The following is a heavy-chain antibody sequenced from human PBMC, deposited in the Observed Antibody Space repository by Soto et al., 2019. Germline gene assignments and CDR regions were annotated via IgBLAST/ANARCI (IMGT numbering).Heavy chain of an antibody. V-gene: IGHV3-30-3*01. Sequence: QVQLVEPGGGVVQPGRSLRLSCAASGFTFSSYAMHWVRQAPGKGLEWVAVISYDGSNKYYADSVKGRFTISRDNSKNTLYLQMNSLRAEDTAVYYCARGSSWFDPWGQGTLVTVSS. J-gene: IGHJ5*02. CDR1: GFTFSSYA. D-gene: IGHD6-13*01. CDR3: ARGSSWFDP. CDR2: ISYDGSNK.